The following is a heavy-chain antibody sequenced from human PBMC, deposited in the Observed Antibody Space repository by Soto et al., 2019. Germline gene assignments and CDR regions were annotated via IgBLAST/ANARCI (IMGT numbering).Heavy chain of an antibody. Sequence: GGSLRLAWAASGFSVNNYWMHWVRQAPGKGLVWVSRINSDGTLTNYADSVKGRFTISRDNAKNTLRLQMNSLRAEDTAVYYCARGISGAYDSTYDWWGQGTLVTVSS. CDR1: GFSVNNYW. J-gene: IGHJ4*02. V-gene: IGHV3-74*01. CDR2: INSDGTLT. D-gene: IGHD5-12*01. CDR3: ARGISGAYDSTYDW.